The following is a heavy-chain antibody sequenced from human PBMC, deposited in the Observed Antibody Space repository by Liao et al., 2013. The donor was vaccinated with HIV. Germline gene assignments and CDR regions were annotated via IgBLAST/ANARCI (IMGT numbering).Heavy chain of an antibody. D-gene: IGHD5-12*01. Sequence: QLQLQESGSGLVKPSQTLSLTCAVSGGSISSGGYSWSWIRQPPGKGLEWLVYIYHSGTTYYNPSLKSRVTISTDRPKNQFSLKLSSVTAADTAVYYCARAGLGYDADAFDIWGQGTMVTVSS. J-gene: IGHJ3*02. CDR2: IYHSGTT. V-gene: IGHV4-30-2*01. CDR1: GGSISSGGYS. CDR3: ARAGLGYDADAFDI.